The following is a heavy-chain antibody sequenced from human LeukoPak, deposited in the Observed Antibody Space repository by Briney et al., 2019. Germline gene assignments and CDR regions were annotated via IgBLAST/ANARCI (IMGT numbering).Heavy chain of an antibody. D-gene: IGHD3-10*01. CDR2: INHSGST. Sequence: SETLSLTCAVYGGSFSGYYWSWIRQPPGKGLEWIGEINHSGSTNYNPSLKSRVTISVDTSKNQLSLKLSSVTAADTAVYYCARGGFRFRRYYFDYWGQGTLVTVSS. V-gene: IGHV4-34*01. CDR3: ARGGFRFRRYYFDY. J-gene: IGHJ4*02. CDR1: GGSFSGYY.